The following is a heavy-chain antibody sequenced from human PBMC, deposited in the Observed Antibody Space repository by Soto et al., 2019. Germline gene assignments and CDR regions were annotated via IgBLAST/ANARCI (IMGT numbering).Heavy chain of an antibody. CDR3: ARVGKLELQGGALDI. V-gene: IGHV4-4*07. Sequence: KTSETLSLTCTVSGGSISSYYWSWIRQPAGKGLEWIGRIYTSGSTNYNPSLKSRVTMSVDTSKNQFSLKLSSVTAADTAVYYCARVGKLELQGGALDIWGQGTMVTVSS. CDR2: IYTSGST. D-gene: IGHD1-7*01. J-gene: IGHJ3*02. CDR1: GGSISSYY.